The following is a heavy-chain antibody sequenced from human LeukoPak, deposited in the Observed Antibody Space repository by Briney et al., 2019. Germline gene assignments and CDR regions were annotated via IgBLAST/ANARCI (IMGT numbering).Heavy chain of an antibody. CDR3: ARGFPEEFDN. V-gene: IGHV3-64*01. CDR2: ISNNGAAT. D-gene: IGHD1-14*01. Sequence: GGSLRLSCAASGFTFSNYAINWVRQAPGKGLEFVSGISNNGAATYYANSVKGRFTISRDNSKNTLYLRMDSLRTEDMAIYYCARGFPEEFDNWGQGTLVTVSS. CDR1: GFTFSNYA. J-gene: IGHJ4*02.